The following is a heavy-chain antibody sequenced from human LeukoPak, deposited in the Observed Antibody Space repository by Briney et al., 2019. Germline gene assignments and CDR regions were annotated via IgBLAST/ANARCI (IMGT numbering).Heavy chain of an antibody. V-gene: IGHV3-9*01. J-gene: IGHJ6*03. Sequence: PGGSLRLSCVASGFTFDDYAMHWVRQAPGKGLEWVSGISWNSGSIGYADSVKGRFTISRDNAKNSLYLQMNSLRAEDTAVYYCAKDLGYCSSTSCYYYYMDVWGKGTTVTISS. D-gene: IGHD2-2*01. CDR1: GFTFDDYA. CDR2: ISWNSGSI. CDR3: AKDLGYCSSTSCYYYYMDV.